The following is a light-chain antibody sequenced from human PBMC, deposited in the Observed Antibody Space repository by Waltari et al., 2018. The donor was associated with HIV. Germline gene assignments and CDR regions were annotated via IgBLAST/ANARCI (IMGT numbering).Light chain of an antibody. CDR2: KDN. CDR1: ALSRHF. V-gene: IGLV3-25*03. CDR3: QSGHNSDSI. J-gene: IGLJ2*01. Sequence: SYELTQAPSVSVSPGQTAKLTCSGDALSRHFVFWYQQKSGQAPRMMIFKDNERHSGIPARFSASSSGSTSTLTISGVQAEDEADYYCQSGHNSDSIFGGGTKLTVL.